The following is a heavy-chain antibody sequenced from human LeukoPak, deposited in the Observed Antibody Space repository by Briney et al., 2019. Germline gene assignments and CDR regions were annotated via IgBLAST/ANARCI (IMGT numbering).Heavy chain of an antibody. CDR2: ISSSSSYT. D-gene: IGHD5-24*01. CDR3: ASSPGGDGYNDY. V-gene: IGHV3-11*03. Sequence: PGGSLRLSCAASGVTFSSYAMSWVRQAPGKGLEWVSYISSSSSYTNYADSVKGRFTISRDNAKNSLYLQMNSLRAEDTAVYYCASSPGGDGYNDYWGQGTLVTVSS. CDR1: GVTFSSYA. J-gene: IGHJ4*02.